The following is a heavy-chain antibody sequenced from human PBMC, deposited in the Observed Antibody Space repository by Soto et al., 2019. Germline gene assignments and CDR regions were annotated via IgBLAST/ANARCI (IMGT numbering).Heavy chain of an antibody. D-gene: IGHD6-19*01. CDR3: ARDETTHGGGWYAGWGYFEH. J-gene: IGHJ4*02. Sequence: GGSLRLSCAATGFSFNIYAMYWVRQAPGKGLEWVAVISYDGREQYYADSVKGRFIISRDNARNTVHLEINSLRSDDTAVYYCARDETTHGGGWYAGWGYFEHWGQGTQVTVSS. CDR1: GFSFNIYA. CDR2: ISYDGREQ. V-gene: IGHV3-30*03.